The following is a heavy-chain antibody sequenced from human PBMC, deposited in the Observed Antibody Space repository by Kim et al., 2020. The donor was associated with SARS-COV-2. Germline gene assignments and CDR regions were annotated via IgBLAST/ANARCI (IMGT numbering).Heavy chain of an antibody. V-gene: IGHV4-59*01. Sequence: YTPSLKSRVTISVDTSKNQFSLKLSSVTAADTAVYYCTRADYYDSGAGDYWGQGTLVTVSS. CDR3: TRADYYDSGAGDY. J-gene: IGHJ4*02. D-gene: IGHD3-22*01.